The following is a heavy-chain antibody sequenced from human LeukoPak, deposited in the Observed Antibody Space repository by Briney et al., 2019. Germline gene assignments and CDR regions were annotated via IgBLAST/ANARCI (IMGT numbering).Heavy chain of an antibody. CDR3: ARLQSYGSGRSYYMDV. CDR2: IYTSGNT. CDR1: GASISSSY. V-gene: IGHV4-4*09. J-gene: IGHJ6*03. Sequence: SETLSLTCTVSGASISSSYWSWIRQPPGEGLEWIGYIYTSGNTNYNPSLQSRVTMSVDTSKNQFSLNLTSVTAADTAVYYCARLQSYGSGRSYYMDVWANGVTVTVSS. D-gene: IGHD3-10*01.